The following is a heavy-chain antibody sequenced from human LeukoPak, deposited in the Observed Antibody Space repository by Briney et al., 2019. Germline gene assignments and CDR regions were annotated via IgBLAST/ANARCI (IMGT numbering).Heavy chain of an antibody. CDR3: VRNLYNQGDY. D-gene: IGHD1-14*01. V-gene: IGHV3-66*01. Sequence: GRSLRLSCAASGFTVSSDFMAWVRQSPGTGLDWVSAVYAGGSTHYADSVKGRFTISRDSSKNTLDLQMNNLRVEDTAVYYCVRNLYNQGDYWGQGTLVTVSS. CDR2: VYAGGST. J-gene: IGHJ4*02. CDR1: GFTVSSDF.